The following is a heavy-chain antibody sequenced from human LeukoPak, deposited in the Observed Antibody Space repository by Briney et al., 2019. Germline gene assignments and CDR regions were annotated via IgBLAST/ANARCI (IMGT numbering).Heavy chain of an antibody. V-gene: IGHV3-9*01. Sequence: GGSLRLSCAASGFTFDDYAMHWVRQAPGKGLEWVSGISRNSGSIGYADSVKGRFTISRDNAKNSLYLQMNSLRAEDTALYYCAKAPFGSAIDYWGQGTLVTVSS. CDR3: AKAPFGSAIDY. J-gene: IGHJ4*02. CDR2: ISRNSGSI. CDR1: GFTFDDYA. D-gene: IGHD3-10*01.